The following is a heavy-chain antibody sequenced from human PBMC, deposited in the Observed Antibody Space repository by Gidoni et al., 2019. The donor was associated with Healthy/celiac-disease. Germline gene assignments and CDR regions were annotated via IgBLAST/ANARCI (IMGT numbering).Heavy chain of an antibody. CDR1: GFTFSSYS. D-gene: IGHD5-12*01. CDR3: AAEYSGYGYPFDY. CDR2: ISSSSSYI. J-gene: IGHJ4*02. Sequence: EVQLVESGGGLVKPGGSLRLSCAASGFTFSSYSMNWFRPAPGQGLEWVSSISSSSSYIYYADSVKGRFTISRDNAKNSLYLQMNSLRAEDTAVYYCAAEYSGYGYPFDYWGQGTLVTVSS. V-gene: IGHV3-21*01.